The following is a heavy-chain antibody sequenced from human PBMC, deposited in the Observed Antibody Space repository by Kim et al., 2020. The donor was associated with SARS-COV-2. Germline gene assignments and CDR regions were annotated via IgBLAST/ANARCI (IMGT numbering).Heavy chain of an antibody. D-gene: IGHD1-1*01. J-gene: IGHJ4*02. CDR2: IDTNTGNP. CDR3: ARDGDLERPDFNY. Sequence: ASVKVSCKASGYTFTRYAVNWVRQATGQGLEWMGWIDTNTGNPSYAQGFTGRFVFTLDTSVSTAYLQISSLKAEDTAVYYCARDGDLERPDFNYWGQGTLVTVSS. V-gene: IGHV7-4-1*02. CDR1: GYTFTRYA.